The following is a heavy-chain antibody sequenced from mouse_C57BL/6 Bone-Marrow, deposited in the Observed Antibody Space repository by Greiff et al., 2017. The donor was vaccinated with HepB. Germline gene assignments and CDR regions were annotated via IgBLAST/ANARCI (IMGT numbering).Heavy chain of an antibody. V-gene: IGHV1-55*01. CDR1: GYTFTSYW. Sequence: QVQLQQPGAELVKPGASVKMSCKASGYTFTSYWITWVKQRPGQGLEWIGDIYPGSGSTNYNEKFKSKATLTVDTSSSTAYMQLSSLTSEDSAVYYCASGGYYCNYYAMDYWGQGTSVTVSS. J-gene: IGHJ4*01. CDR2: IYPGSGST. D-gene: IGHD2-3*01. CDR3: ASGGYYCNYYAMDY.